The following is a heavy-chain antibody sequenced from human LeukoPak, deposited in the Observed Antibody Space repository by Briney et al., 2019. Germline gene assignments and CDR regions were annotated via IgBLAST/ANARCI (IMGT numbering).Heavy chain of an antibody. CDR3: ARARAQWLILSYDY. Sequence: GGSLRLSCAVSGFTFSSYWMTWARQAPGKGLEWVGNIKQDGSETYYVDSVKGRFTISRDNANNSLYLQMNSLRVDDTAVYYCARARAQWLILSYDYWGQGTLVTVSS. CDR1: GFTFSSYW. CDR2: IKQDGSET. V-gene: IGHV3-7*01. J-gene: IGHJ4*02. D-gene: IGHD6-19*01.